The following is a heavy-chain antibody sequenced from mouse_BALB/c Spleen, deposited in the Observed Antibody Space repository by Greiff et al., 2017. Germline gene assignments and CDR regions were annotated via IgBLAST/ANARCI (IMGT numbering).Heavy chain of an antibody. CDR1: GYAFTNYL. V-gene: IGHV1-54*01. Sequence: QVQLKQSGAELVRPGTSVKVSCKASGYAFTNYLIEWVKQRPGQGLEWIGVINPGSGGTNYNEKFKGKATLTADKSSSTAYMQLSSLTSDDSAVYYCARPLYGNPKGGFAYWGQGTLVTVSA. CDR3: ARPLYGNPKGGFAY. J-gene: IGHJ3*01. D-gene: IGHD2-1*01. CDR2: INPGSGGT.